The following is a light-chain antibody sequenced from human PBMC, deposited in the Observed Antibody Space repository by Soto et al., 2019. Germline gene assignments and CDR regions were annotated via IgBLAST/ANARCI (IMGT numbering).Light chain of an antibody. Sequence: EIVLTQSPGTLSLSPGERATLSCRASQSVSSSYLAWYQQKPGQAPRLLIYGASTRATGIPDRFSGSGSGTDFTLTISRLEPEDFAVYYCQRYGSSESTFGQGTNLEIK. CDR2: GAS. J-gene: IGKJ2*02. V-gene: IGKV3-20*01. CDR1: QSVSSSY. CDR3: QRYGSSEST.